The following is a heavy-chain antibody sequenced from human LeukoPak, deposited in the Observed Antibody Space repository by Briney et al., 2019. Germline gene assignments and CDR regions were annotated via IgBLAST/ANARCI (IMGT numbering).Heavy chain of an antibody. Sequence: GGSLRLSCAASGFTFNNYEMNWVRKDPGKGLEWVSYISSTSGTKDYADSVKGRFTISRDSAKNSLYLQMNSLRAEDTAVYYCARALYDSRDSDSFDIWGQGTMVTVSS. J-gene: IGHJ3*02. D-gene: IGHD3-22*01. CDR3: ARALYDSRDSDSFDI. CDR1: GFTFNNYE. V-gene: IGHV3-48*03. CDR2: ISSTSGTK.